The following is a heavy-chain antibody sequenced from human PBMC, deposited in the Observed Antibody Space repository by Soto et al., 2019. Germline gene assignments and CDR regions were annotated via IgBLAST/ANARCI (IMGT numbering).Heavy chain of an antibody. V-gene: IGHV1-18*01. D-gene: IGHD3-9*01. CDR3: ARDRRSSTYYDILTGSDYYYGMDV. CDR2: ISAYNGNT. Sequence: QVQLVQSGAEVKKPGASVKVSCKASGYTFTSYGISWVRQAPGQGLEWMGWISAYNGNTNYAQKLQVRVTMTTDTSTSTAYMELRSLRSDDTAVYYCARDRRSSTYYDILTGSDYYYGMDVWGQGTTVTVSS. CDR1: GYTFTSYG. J-gene: IGHJ6*02.